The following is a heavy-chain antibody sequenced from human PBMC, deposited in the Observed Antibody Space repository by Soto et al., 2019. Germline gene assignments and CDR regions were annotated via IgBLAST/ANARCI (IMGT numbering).Heavy chain of an antibody. Sequence: PWGSLRLSCAASGFTFSSYDMHWVRQATGKGLEWVSAIGTAGDTYYPGSVKGRFTISRESAKNSLYPQMNSLRAGDTAVYYCARDLSMVRGGGGMDVWGQGTTVTVSS. CDR1: GFTFSSYD. V-gene: IGHV3-13*04. D-gene: IGHD3-10*01. CDR2: IGTAGDT. J-gene: IGHJ6*02. CDR3: ARDLSMVRGGGGMDV.